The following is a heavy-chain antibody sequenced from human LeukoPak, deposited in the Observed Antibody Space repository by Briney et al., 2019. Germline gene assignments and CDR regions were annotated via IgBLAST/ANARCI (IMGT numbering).Heavy chain of an antibody. J-gene: IGHJ4*02. Sequence: GGSLRLSCAASGFTFSSYWMSWVRQAPGKGLEWVADIKQDGSEKYYVDSVKGRFTISRDNAKNSLYLQMNSLRAEDTAVYYCARGYGDYVKTVLYYFDYWGQGTLVTVSS. V-gene: IGHV3-7*01. CDR1: GFTFSSYW. D-gene: IGHD4-17*01. CDR3: ARGYGDYVKTVLYYFDY. CDR2: IKQDGSEK.